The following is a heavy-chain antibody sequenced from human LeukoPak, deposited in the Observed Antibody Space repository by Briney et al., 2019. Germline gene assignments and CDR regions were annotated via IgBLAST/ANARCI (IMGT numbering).Heavy chain of an antibody. J-gene: IGHJ5*02. CDR3: ARDRYYGSGSYYLNNWFDP. Sequence: PGGSLRLSCAASGFTFDDYAMHWVRQAPGKGLEWVSGISWNSFTIGYADSVKGRFTISRDNAKNSLYLQMNSLRVEDTALYYCARDRYYGSGSYYLNNWFDPWGQGTLVTVSS. CDR1: GFTFDDYA. CDR2: ISWNSFTI. D-gene: IGHD3-10*01. V-gene: IGHV3-9*01.